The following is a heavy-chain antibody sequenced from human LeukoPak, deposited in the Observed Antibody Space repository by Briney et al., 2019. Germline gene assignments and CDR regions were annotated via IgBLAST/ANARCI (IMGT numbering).Heavy chain of an antibody. CDR3: ARQEALTGTFYSIDI. CDR1: VGSISSYY. J-gene: IGHJ3*02. V-gene: IGHV4-59*08. CDR2: LYYSGST. Sequence: SESPCLTPAVPVGSISSYYRCWVAPPPGSGLEWRGDLYYSGSTNYNPSLKSRVTISVDTTKNQYSLKRSSVTAADTAVYYCARQEALTGTFYSIDIWGQGTKVTVSS. D-gene: IGHD6-19*01.